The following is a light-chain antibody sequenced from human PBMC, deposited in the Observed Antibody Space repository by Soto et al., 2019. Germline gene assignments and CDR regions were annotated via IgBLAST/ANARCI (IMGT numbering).Light chain of an antibody. V-gene: IGLV2-14*03. J-gene: IGLJ1*01. CDR2: EVS. CDR3: SSYTSSITLV. CDR1: SNDVGHYNF. Sequence: QSVLTQPASVSGPPGQSITISCTGTSNDVGHYNFVSWYQQLPGKAPKLIIYEVSNRPSGISHRFSGSKSGNTATLTISGLQVADESFYYCSSYTSSITLVFGTGTKVTVL.